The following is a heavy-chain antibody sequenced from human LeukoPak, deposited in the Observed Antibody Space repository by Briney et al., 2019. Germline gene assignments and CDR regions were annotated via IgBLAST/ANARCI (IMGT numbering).Heavy chain of an antibody. CDR3: AKDRTPLIREMATILDY. CDR1: GFTFDDYA. Sequence: PGRSLRLSCAASGFTFDDYAMHWVRQAPGKGLEWVSGISWNSGSIGYADSVKGRFTISRDNAKNSLYLQMNSLRAEDTALYYRAKDRTPLIREMATILDYWGQGTLVTVSS. J-gene: IGHJ4*02. CDR2: ISWNSGSI. V-gene: IGHV3-9*01. D-gene: IGHD5-24*01.